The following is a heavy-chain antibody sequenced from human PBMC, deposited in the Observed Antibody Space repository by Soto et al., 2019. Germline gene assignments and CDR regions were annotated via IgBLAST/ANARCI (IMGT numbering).Heavy chain of an antibody. Sequence: PGGSLRLSCAVSGFIFSRYSMNWVRQAPGRGLEWVSSIGTSGSYIYDTDSVKGRFTISRDNTKDSLYLQMNSLRAEDTAVYYCARDGAVPDYYYYYGMDVWGQGTTVTVSS. CDR2: IGTSGSYI. CDR1: GFIFSRYS. J-gene: IGHJ6*02. CDR3: ARDGAVPDYYYYYGMDV. D-gene: IGHD6-19*01. V-gene: IGHV3-21*01.